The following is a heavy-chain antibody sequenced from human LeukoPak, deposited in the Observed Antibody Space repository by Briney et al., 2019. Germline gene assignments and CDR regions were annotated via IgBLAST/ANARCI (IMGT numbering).Heavy chain of an antibody. J-gene: IGHJ4*02. CDR1: GGSFSGYY. CDR2: INHSGST. CDR3: ARLVCGGECYSDY. D-gene: IGHD2-21*01. Sequence: SETLSLTCAVYGGSFSGYYWSWIRQPPGKGLEWIGEINHSGSTNYNPSLKSRVTISVDTSKNQFSLKLSSVTAADTAVYYCARLVCGGECYSDYWGQGTLVTVSS. V-gene: IGHV4-34*01.